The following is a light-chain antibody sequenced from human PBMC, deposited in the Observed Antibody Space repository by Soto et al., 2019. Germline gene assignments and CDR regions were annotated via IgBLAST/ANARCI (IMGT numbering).Light chain of an antibody. CDR1: QSTSSW. Sequence: DIQMTQSPSTLSASVGDRVTITCRASQSTSSWLAWYQHKPGKAPKLLIYKTSTLESGVPSRFSGSGAGTEFTLTIGCLQADDFATYYCQQYSSYSYRFGQGTKLEIK. V-gene: IGKV1-5*03. CDR3: QQYSSYSYR. CDR2: KTS. J-gene: IGKJ2*03.